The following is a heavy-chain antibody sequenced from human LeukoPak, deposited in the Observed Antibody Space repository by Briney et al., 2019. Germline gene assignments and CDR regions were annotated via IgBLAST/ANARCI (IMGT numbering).Heavy chain of an antibody. V-gene: IGHV3-23*01. CDR3: AKDFLGSIPDAFDV. D-gene: IGHD1-26*01. CDR1: GFTFSSYS. J-gene: IGHJ3*01. Sequence: PGGSLRLSCAASGFTFSSYSMNWVRQAPGKGLEWVSGISGSGGNTYYADSVKGRFTISRDNSKNTLWLQMNSLTAEDTAIYHCAKDFLGSIPDAFDVWGQGTMVTVSS. CDR2: ISGSGGNT.